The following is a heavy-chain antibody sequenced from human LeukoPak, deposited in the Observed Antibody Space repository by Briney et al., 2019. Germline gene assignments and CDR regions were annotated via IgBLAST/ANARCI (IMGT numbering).Heavy chain of an antibody. CDR1: GFTFSSYG. Sequence: GGSLRLSCAASGFTFSSYGMHWVRQAPGKGLERVAVIWYDGSNKYYADSVKGRFTISRDNSKNTLYLQMNSLRAEDTAVYYCARDPGLANFDYWGQGTLVTVSS. V-gene: IGHV3-33*01. CDR3: ARDPGLANFDY. CDR2: IWYDGSNK. J-gene: IGHJ4*02.